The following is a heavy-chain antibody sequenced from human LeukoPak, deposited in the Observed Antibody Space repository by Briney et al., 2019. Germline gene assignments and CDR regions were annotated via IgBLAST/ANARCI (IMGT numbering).Heavy chain of an antibody. V-gene: IGHV3-21*04. J-gene: IGHJ2*01. D-gene: IGHD4-17*01. CDR3: ARWGDYGWYFDL. CDR2: ISSSSSYI. CDR1: GFTFSSYS. Sequence: GGSLRLSCAASGFTFSSYSMNWVRQAPGKGLEWVSSISSSSSYIYYADSVKGRFTISRDNSKNTLYLQLNSLRADDTAVYYCARWGDYGWYFDLWGRGTLVTVSS.